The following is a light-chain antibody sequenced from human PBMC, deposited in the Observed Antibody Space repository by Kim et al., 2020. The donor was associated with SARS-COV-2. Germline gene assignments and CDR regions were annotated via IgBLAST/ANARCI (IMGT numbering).Light chain of an antibody. CDR1: QSISGY. CDR2: VAY. V-gene: IGKV1-39*01. Sequence: DIQMTQSPSSLSASVGDRVTITCRASQSISGYLNWYQQKPGKAPKLLIHVAYSLQSGVPSRFSGGGSGTDFTLTISSLQPDDFATYYCQQSYSTPYTLGQGTKLEI. CDR3: QQSYSTPYT. J-gene: IGKJ2*01.